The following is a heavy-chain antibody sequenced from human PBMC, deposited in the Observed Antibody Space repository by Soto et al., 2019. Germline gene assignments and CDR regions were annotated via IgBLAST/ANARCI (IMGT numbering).Heavy chain of an antibody. J-gene: IGHJ4*02. D-gene: IGHD3-22*01. Sequence: PSETLSLTCTVSGGSISSYYWSWIRQPPGKGLEWIGYIYYSGSTNYNPSLKSRVTISVDTSKNQFSLKLSSVTAADTAEYYCARDDYYDSSGYYVWGQGTLVTVSS. CDR3: ARDDYYDSSGYYV. CDR1: GGSISSYY. V-gene: IGHV4-59*01. CDR2: IYYSGST.